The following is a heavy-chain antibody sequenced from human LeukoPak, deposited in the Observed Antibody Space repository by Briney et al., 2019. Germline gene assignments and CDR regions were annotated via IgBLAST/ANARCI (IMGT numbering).Heavy chain of an antibody. V-gene: IGHV1-2*02. Sequence: GASVKVSCKASGYTFTGYYMHWVRQAPGQGLEWMGWINPNSGGTNYAQKFQGRVTMTRDTSISTAYMELSRLRSDDTAVYCCARDFEFSSGSYNYWGQGTLVTVSS. CDR3: ARDFEFSSGSYNY. D-gene: IGHD3-3*01. J-gene: IGHJ4*02. CDR1: GYTFTGYY. CDR2: INPNSGGT.